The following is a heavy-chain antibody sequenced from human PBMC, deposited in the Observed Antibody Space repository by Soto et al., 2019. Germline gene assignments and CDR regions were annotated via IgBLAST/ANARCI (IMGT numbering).Heavy chain of an antibody. CDR1: GYTLTELS. Sequence: GASVKVSCKVSGYTLTELSMHWVLQAPGKGLEWMGGFDPEDGETIYAQKFQGRVTMTEDTSTDTAYMELSSLRSEDTAVYYCATSDSSGYYHVRYFDYWGQGTLVTVSS. CDR3: ATSDSSGYYHVRYFDY. V-gene: IGHV1-24*01. J-gene: IGHJ4*02. D-gene: IGHD3-22*01. CDR2: FDPEDGET.